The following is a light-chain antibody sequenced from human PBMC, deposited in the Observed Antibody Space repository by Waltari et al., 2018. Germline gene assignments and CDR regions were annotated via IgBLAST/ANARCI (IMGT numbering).Light chain of an antibody. V-gene: IGKV3-20*01. J-gene: IGKJ2*01. CDR1: QSVSNAY. CDR3: QDYSAAPPMYT. CDR2: GAS. Sequence: EIVLTQSPGTLSLSPGERAILSCRTSQSVSNAYIARYQQKPGQAPRLLTYGASTRATGIPDRFSGSGSGTDFALSISRRETEGLAVYYWQDYSAAPPMYTFGQGTKVEIK.